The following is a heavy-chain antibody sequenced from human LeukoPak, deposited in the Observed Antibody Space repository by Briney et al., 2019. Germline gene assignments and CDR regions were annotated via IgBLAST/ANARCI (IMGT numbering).Heavy chain of an antibody. Sequence: GASVKVSCKASGYTFTGYYMHWVRQAPGQGLEWMGWINPNSGGTNYAQKFQGRVTMTRDTSISTAYMELSRLRSDDTAVYYCARDPYCYDSSGYYDYWGQGTLVTVSS. V-gene: IGHV1-2*02. D-gene: IGHD3-22*01. CDR1: GYTFTGYY. CDR2: INPNSGGT. J-gene: IGHJ4*02. CDR3: ARDPYCYDSSGYYDY.